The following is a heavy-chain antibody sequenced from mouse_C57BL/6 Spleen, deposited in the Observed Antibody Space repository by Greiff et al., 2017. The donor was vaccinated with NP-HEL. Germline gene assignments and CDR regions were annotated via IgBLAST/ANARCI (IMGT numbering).Heavy chain of an antibody. CDR2: IYPRDGST. V-gene: IGHV1-85*01. J-gene: IGHJ2*01. Sequence: QVQLQQSGPELVKPGASVKLSCKASGYTFTSYDINWVKQRPGQGLEWIGWIYPRDGSTKYNEKFKGKATLTVDTSSRTAYMELHSLTSEDSAVYYCARKDFITTVVATGYFDYWGQGTTLTVSS. CDR3: ARKDFITTVVATGYFDY. CDR1: GYTFTSYD. D-gene: IGHD1-1*01.